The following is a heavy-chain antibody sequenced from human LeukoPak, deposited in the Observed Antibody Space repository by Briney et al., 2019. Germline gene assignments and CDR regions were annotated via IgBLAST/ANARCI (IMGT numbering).Heavy chain of an antibody. J-gene: IGHJ4*02. Sequence: GGFLRLSCAASGFTFSDYYMTWIRQAPGKGLEWVSYISGSGSTVSYADSVKGRFTISRDNAKNSLYLQMNSLRAEDTAVYYCAREGSGVLTGYYLGYWGQGTLVTVSS. CDR1: GFTFSDYY. CDR2: ISGSGSTV. V-gene: IGHV3-11*01. CDR3: AREGSGVLTGYYLGY. D-gene: IGHD3-9*01.